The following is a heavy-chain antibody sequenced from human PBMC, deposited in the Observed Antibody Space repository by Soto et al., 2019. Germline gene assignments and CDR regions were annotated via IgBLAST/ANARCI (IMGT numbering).Heavy chain of an antibody. J-gene: IGHJ6*01. V-gene: IGHV3-30*18. Sequence: QVQLVESGGGVVQPGRSLRLSCAASGFTFSSYGMHWVRQAPGKGLEWVAVISYDGSNTYYADSVKGRSTISRDNSKNTLYLQMNSLRAEDTAVYYCAKNYNFWSGASPGYHGMDVWGQGTTVTVSS. CDR3: AKNYNFWSGASPGYHGMDV. D-gene: IGHD3-3*01. CDR1: GFTFSSYG. CDR2: ISYDGSNT.